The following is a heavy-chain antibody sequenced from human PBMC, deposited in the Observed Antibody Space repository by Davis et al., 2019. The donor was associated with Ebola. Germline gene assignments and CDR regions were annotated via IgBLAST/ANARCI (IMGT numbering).Heavy chain of an antibody. Sequence: GGSLRLSCAASGFTFTSYAMSWVRQAPGKGLEWVSAISGSGGSTYYADSVMGRFTISRDNAKNSLYLQMNSLRAEDTAVYYCARAGIVATGMDVWGQGTTVTVSS. J-gene: IGHJ6*02. CDR1: GFTFTSYA. CDR2: ISGSGGST. V-gene: IGHV3-23*01. D-gene: IGHD5-12*01. CDR3: ARAGIVATGMDV.